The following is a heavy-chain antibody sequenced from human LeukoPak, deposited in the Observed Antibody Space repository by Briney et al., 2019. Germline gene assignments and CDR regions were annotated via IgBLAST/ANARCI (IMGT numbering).Heavy chain of an antibody. Sequence: GGSLRLSCAASGFTFSGYGMHWVRQAPGKGLEWVAFIRYDGSNEYYSDSVKGRFTISRDKSKNTLYLQMNSLRAEDTAVYYCARDNRVVTIFGVVTRWWFDPWGQGTLVTVSS. J-gene: IGHJ5*02. CDR3: ARDNRVVTIFGVVTRWWFDP. CDR2: IRYDGSNE. V-gene: IGHV3-30*02. D-gene: IGHD3-3*01. CDR1: GFTFSGYG.